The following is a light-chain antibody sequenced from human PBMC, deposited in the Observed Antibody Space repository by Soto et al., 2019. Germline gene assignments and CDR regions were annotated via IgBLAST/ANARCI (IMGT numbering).Light chain of an antibody. V-gene: IGKV1-5*03. J-gene: IGKJ4*01. CDR3: QQYNSYPLT. CDR2: KAS. CDR1: QSISSW. Sequence: DIEMTQSPSTLSACVGDRVTITCRASQSISSWLAWYQQKPGKAPKLLIYKASIESGVPSRFSGSGSGTEFTLSISSLQPDDFATYYCQQYNSYPLTFGGGTKVEIK.